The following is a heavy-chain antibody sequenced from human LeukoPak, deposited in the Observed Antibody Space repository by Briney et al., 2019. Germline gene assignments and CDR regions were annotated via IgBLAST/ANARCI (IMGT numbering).Heavy chain of an antibody. CDR1: GFTFSSHA. V-gene: IGHV3-23*01. J-gene: IGHJ4*02. CDR2: VSGSSSST. D-gene: IGHD3-10*01. Sequence: AGGSLRLSCAASGFTFSSHAMSWVRQAPGKGLEWVSAVSGSSSSTYYADSVKGRFTISRDNSKNTLYLQMNSLRAEDTAVYYCARGAYYGTLSHFDYWGQGTLVTVSS. CDR3: ARGAYYGTLSHFDY.